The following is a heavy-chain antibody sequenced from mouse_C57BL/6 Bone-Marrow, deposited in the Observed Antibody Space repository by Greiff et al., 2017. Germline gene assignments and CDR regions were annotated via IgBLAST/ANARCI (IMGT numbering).Heavy chain of an antibody. Sequence: VQGVESGPGLVAPSQSLSITCTVSGFSLTSYGVDWVRQPPGKGLEWLGAIWGGGSTNCNSALMSRLSISKDNSKSQVFLKMNRLQNYDTAMYYCAKRGVYYYGSSYVLGYFDVWGTGTTVTVSS. V-gene: IGHV2-9*01. J-gene: IGHJ1*03. CDR1: GFSLTSYG. D-gene: IGHD1-1*01. CDR2: IWGGGST. CDR3: AKRGVYYYGSSYVLGYFDV.